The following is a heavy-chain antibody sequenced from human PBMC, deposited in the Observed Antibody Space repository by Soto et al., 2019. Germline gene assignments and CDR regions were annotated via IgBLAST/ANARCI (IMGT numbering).Heavy chain of an antibody. J-gene: IGHJ4*02. CDR3: ANPSHYYVSSAYSVG. Sequence: EVQLLESGGGLVQTGGSLRLACVASGFTFSSYAMSWVRQAPGKGLEWVSASSGSGGSTYYADSVKGRFTISRDNSKHTLYLQMNSLRAEDTAVYYCANPSHYYVSSAYSVGWGQGTLVTVSS. CDR2: SSGSGGST. CDR1: GFTFSSYA. D-gene: IGHD3-22*01. V-gene: IGHV3-23*01.